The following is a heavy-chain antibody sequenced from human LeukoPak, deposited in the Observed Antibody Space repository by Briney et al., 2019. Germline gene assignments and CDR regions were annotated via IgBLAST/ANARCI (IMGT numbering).Heavy chain of an antibody. CDR3: AKEGHSSDYCGAFDM. CDR1: GFTFSSYA. V-gene: IGHV3-23*01. CDR2: ISASGSDT. D-gene: IGHD3-22*01. J-gene: IGHJ3*02. Sequence: GGSLRLSCAASGFTFSSYAMSWVRQAPGKGLEWVSGISASGSDTYYADSVKGRFTISRDSSKNTLYLRMYSLRVEDTALYYCAKEGHSSDYCGAFDMWGQGTLVTVSS.